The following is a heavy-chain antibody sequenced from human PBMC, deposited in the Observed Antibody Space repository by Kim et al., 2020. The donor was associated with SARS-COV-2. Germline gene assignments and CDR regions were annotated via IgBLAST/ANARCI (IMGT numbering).Heavy chain of an antibody. Sequence: GGSLRLSCAASGFNVNTHYMIWVRQAPGKGLEWVSVIYSGGATYYADSVKGRFTISRDNSMNTVYLQMNSLRVEDTAVYYCASSISQQYFQVWGRGTLVTVSS. CDR3: ASSISQQYFQV. J-gene: IGHJ2*01. D-gene: IGHD2-2*01. CDR2: IYSGGAT. CDR1: GFNVNTHY. V-gene: IGHV3-53*01.